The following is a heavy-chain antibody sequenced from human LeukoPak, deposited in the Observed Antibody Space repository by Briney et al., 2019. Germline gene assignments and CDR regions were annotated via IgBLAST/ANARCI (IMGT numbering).Heavy chain of an antibody. J-gene: IGHJ4*02. CDR1: GGSISSYY. V-gene: IGHV4-59*12. CDR2: IYYSGST. D-gene: IGHD2-21*02. Sequence: SETLSLTCTVSGGSISSYYWSWIRQPPGKGLEWIGYIYYSGSTNYNPSLKSRVTISETSKNQFSLKLRSVTAEDTAVYYCAKTLAYCGADCDRDWGQGTLVTVSS. CDR3: AKTLAYCGADCDRD.